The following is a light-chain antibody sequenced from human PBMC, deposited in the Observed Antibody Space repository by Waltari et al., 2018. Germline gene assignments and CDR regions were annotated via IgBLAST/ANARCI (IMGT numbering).Light chain of an antibody. Sequence: QSALTQPASVSGSPGQSITISSTGTSSDVGTYTYVSWYQQHPGKAPKLMIFDVSIRPSGVSNRFSGSKSGNTASLTISGLQAEDEADYYCSSYISSSTLELFGGGTSLTVL. CDR1: SSDVGTYTY. V-gene: IGLV2-14*03. J-gene: IGLJ2*01. CDR2: DVS. CDR3: SSYISSSTLEL.